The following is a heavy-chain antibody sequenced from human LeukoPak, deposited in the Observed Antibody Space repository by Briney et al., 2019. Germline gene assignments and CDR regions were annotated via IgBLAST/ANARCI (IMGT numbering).Heavy chain of an antibody. CDR3: ARVWYYGSGRSSDLYYYYYMDI. CDR2: INHSGSA. Sequence: SETLSLTCAVNGGSLSDYYWSWIRQPPGMGPEWIGEINHSGSANYNPSLKSRVSISVDTSKNQFSLRLSSVTAADTAVYFCARVWYYGSGRSSDLYYYYYMDIWGKGTTVTVSS. CDR1: GGSLSDYY. J-gene: IGHJ6*03. V-gene: IGHV4-34*01. D-gene: IGHD3-10*01.